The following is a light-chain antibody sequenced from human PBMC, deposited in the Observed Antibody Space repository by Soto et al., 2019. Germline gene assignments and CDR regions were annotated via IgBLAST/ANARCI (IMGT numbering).Light chain of an antibody. CDR1: SSDVGGYNY. V-gene: IGLV2-14*03. CDR2: DVN. Sequence: QSVLTQPASVSVSPGQSITISCTGTSSDVGGYNYVSWYQQYPGKAPKVMIYDVNNRPSGVSNRFSGSKSGNTASLTISGLQPDDEADYYCSSYTSSNTLVFGTGTKVTVL. CDR3: SSYTSSNTLV. J-gene: IGLJ1*01.